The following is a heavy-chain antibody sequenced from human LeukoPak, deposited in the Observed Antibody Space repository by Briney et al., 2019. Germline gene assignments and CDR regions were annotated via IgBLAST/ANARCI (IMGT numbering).Heavy chain of an antibody. J-gene: IGHJ6*02. CDR2: IIPILGIA. CDR3: ARDGKGEQQLVGDFYYYYGMDV. V-gene: IGHV1-69*04. CDR1: GFTFSSYA. Sequence: GGSLRLSCAASGFTFSSYAISWVRQAPGQGLEWMGRIIPILGIANYAQKFQGRVTITADKSTSTAYMELSSLRSEDTAVYYCARDGKGEQQLVGDFYYYYGMDVWGQGTTVTVSS. D-gene: IGHD6-13*01.